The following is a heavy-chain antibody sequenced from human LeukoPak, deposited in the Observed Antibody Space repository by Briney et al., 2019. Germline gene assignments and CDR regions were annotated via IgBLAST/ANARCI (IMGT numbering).Heavy chain of an antibody. V-gene: IGHV4-39*01. CDR1: GGSISSSSYY. D-gene: IGHD3-10*01. J-gene: IGHJ4*02. Sequence: MTSETLSLTCTVSGGSISSSSYYWGWIRQPPGKGLEWIGSIYYSGSTYYNPSLKSRVTISVDTSKNQFSLKLSSVTAADTAVYYCARHPWFNKAAFDYWGQGTLVTVSS. CDR3: ARHPWFNKAAFDY. CDR2: IYYSGST.